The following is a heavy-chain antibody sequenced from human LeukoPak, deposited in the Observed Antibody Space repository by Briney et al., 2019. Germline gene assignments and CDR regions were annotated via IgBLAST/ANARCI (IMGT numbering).Heavy chain of an antibody. CDR3: ARSRYQLLFRVNGMDV. CDR2: INTNTGNP. J-gene: IGHJ6*02. Sequence: ASVKVSCKASGNTFTSYAMNWVRQAPGQGLEWMGWINTNTGNPTYAQGFTGRFVFSLDTSVSTAYLQISSLKAEDTAVYYCARSRYQLLFRVNGMDVWGQGTTVTVSS. D-gene: IGHD2-2*01. V-gene: IGHV7-4-1*02. CDR1: GNTFTSYA.